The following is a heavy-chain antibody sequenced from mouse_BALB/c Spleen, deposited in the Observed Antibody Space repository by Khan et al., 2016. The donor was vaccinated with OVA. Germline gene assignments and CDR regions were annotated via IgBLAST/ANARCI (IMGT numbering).Heavy chain of an antibody. V-gene: IGHV1-7*01. Sequence: VQLQESGAELAKPGASVKMSCKASGYTFTNYWMHWVKQRPGQGLEWIGYINPSTDYTEYNQKFKDKATLTADKSSSTAYMQLTSLTSEDSALYYCVNHGSSSAWFTYWGQGILVTVSA. J-gene: IGHJ3*01. CDR1: GYTFTNYW. CDR2: INPSTDYT. CDR3: VNHGSSSAWFTY. D-gene: IGHD1-1*01.